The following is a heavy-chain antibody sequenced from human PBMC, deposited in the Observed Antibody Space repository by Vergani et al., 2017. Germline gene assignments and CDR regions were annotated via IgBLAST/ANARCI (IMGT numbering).Heavy chain of an antibody. Sequence: QVQLVESGGGVFQPGRSLRLSCAASGFTFNQYGMHWVRQAPGKGLEWVAVTWYDGNNKQYADSVTGRFTISRDNSKSTMYLQMNSLRDEYTRVYYCARDLRLLYNRFDPWGQGTLVTVSS. CDR2: TWYDGNNK. D-gene: IGHD1-14*01. CDR3: ARDLRLLYNRFDP. CDR1: GFTFNQYG. V-gene: IGHV3-33*01. J-gene: IGHJ5*02.